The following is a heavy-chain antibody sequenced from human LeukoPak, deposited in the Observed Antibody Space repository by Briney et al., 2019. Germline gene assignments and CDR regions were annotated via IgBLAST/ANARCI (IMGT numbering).Heavy chain of an antibody. J-gene: IGHJ4*02. D-gene: IGHD3-3*01. V-gene: IGHV1-8*01. CDR1: GYTFTSYD. Sequence: ASVKVSCKASGYTFTSYDINWVRQATGQGLEWMGRMNPNSGNTGHAQKFQGRITMTRNTSISTAYMELSSLRSEDTAVYFCARGRPPGFWLYYFDYWGQGTLVTVSS. CDR2: MNPNSGNT. CDR3: ARGRPPGFWLYYFDY.